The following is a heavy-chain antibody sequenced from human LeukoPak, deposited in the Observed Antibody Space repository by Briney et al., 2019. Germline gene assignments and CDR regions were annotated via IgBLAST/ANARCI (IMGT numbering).Heavy chain of an antibody. Sequence: GESLKISCKGSGYGFTNYWIGWVRQMPGKGLEWMGIIYPGDSDTRYSPSFQGQVTISTDKSISTAYLQWSSLKASDTAMYYCARHGVFCGGDCYSGFDYWGQGTLVTVSS. CDR1: GYGFTNYW. J-gene: IGHJ4*02. D-gene: IGHD2-21*02. V-gene: IGHV5-51*01. CDR2: IYPGDSDT. CDR3: ARHGVFCGGDCYSGFDY.